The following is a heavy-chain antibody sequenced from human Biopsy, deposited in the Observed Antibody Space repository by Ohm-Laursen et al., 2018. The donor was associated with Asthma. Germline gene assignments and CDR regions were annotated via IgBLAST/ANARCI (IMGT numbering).Heavy chain of an antibody. J-gene: IGHJ6*02. CDR2: ISVYNGNT. V-gene: IGHV1-18*01. D-gene: IGHD3-10*01. CDR1: GYTFNSAS. Sequence: SVKVSCKTSGYTFNSASITWVRQAPGQGLEWMGWISVYNGNTKVAQKLQDRVTMITDTSTSTAYMELRSLRSDDTAVYFCARAVDYSHYYGIDVWGQGTTVTVS. CDR3: ARAVDYSHYYGIDV.